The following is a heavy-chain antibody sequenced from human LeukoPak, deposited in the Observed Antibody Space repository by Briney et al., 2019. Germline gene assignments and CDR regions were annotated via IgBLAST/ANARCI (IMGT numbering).Heavy chain of an antibody. CDR1: GGSISSSSYY. V-gene: IGHV4-39*01. Sequence: TSETLSLTCTVSGGSISSSSYYWGWIRQPPGRGLEWIGRIYYSGSTCSNPSLKSRVTISVDTSKNQSSLKLSSVTAADTAVYYCAVYYDSSGYYGNWGQGTLVTVSS. J-gene: IGHJ4*02. D-gene: IGHD3-22*01. CDR2: IYYSGST. CDR3: AVYYDSSGYYGN.